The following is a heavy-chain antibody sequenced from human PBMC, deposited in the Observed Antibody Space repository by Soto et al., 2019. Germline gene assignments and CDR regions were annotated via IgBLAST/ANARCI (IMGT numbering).Heavy chain of an antibody. CDR2: IKNDGSVT. Sequence: GGSLRLSCAASGITISDYWMSWVRQVPGKGPEWVSRIKNDGSVTSYADSVKGRFSISRDNAKNTLYLQMNSPRAEDTAVYYCARSDWFDPWGQGTLVTVSS. V-gene: IGHV3-74*01. CDR1: GITISDYW. CDR3: ARSDWFDP. J-gene: IGHJ5*02.